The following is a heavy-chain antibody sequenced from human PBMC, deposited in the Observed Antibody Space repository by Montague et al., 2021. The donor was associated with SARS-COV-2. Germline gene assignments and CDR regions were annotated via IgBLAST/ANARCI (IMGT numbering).Heavy chain of an antibody. J-gene: IGHJ3*02. CDR1: GFTFTSSA. Sequence: SVRVSCKASGFTFTSSAVQWVRQARGQRLEWIGWIVVGSGNTNYAQKFQERVTITRDMSTSTAYMELSSLRSEDTAVYYCAAPYCSSTSCHDAFDIWGRGTMVTVSS. V-gene: IGHV1-58*01. D-gene: IGHD2-2*01. CDR3: AAPYCSSTSCHDAFDI. CDR2: IVVGSGNT.